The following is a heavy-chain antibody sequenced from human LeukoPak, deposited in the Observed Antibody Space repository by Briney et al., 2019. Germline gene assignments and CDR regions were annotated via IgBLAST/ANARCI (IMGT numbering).Heavy chain of an antibody. D-gene: IGHD3-10*01. V-gene: IGHV4-39*01. CDR2: IYYSGST. J-gene: IGHJ5*02. CDR1: GGSISSSSYY. Sequence: SETLSLTCTVSGGSISSSSYYWGCIRQPPGKGLEWIGSIYYSGSTYYNPSLKSRVTISVDTSKNQFSLKLSSVTAADTAVYYCARQSTMVRGVILNWFDPWGQGTLVTVSS. CDR3: ARQSTMVRGVILNWFDP.